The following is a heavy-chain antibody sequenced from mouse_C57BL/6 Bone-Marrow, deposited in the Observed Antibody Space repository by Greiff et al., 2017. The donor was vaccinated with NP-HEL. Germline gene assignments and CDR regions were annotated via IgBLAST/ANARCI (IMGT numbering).Heavy chain of an antibody. CDR2: IYPRDGSH. Sequence: VQLQQSGPELVKPGASVKLSCKASGYTFTSYDINWVKQRPGQGLEWIGWIYPRDGSHKYNEKFKGKATLTVDTSSSTAYMELHRLTSEDSAVYFCVHYGNYGWYFDVWGTGTTVTVSS. CDR1: GYTFTSYD. CDR3: VHYGNYGWYFDV. V-gene: IGHV1-85*01. D-gene: IGHD2-1*01. J-gene: IGHJ1*03.